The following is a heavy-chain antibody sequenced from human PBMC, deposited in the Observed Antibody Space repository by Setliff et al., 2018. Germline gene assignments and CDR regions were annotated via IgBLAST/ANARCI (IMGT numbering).Heavy chain of an antibody. CDR2: IYYSGST. CDR3: TRDQDLRWCKAGTGCYYNYYGLDV. J-gene: IGHJ6*02. V-gene: IGHV4-39*07. CDR1: GGSISSSSYY. D-gene: IGHD2-8*02. Sequence: PSETLSLTCTVSGGSISSSSYYWGWIRQPPGKGLEWIGSIYYSGSTYYNPSLKSRVTISVDTSKNQFSLKLTSLSAADTAVYYCTRDQDLRWCKAGTGCYYNYYGLDVWGQGTTVTVSS.